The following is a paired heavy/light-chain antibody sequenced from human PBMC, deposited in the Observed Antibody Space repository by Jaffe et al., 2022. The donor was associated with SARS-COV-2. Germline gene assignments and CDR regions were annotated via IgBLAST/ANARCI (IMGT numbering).Heavy chain of an antibody. CDR2: IKSKTDGGTT. Sequence: EVQLVESGGGLVKPGGSLRLSCAASGFTFSNAWMSWVRQAPGKGLEWVGRIKSKTDGGTTDYAAPVKGRFTISRDDSKNTLYLQMNSLKTEDTAVYYCTTDLCETTGTTSRRCDAFDIWGQGTMVTVSS. V-gene: IGHV3-15*01. D-gene: IGHD1-7*01. J-gene: IGHJ3*02. CDR3: TTDLCETTGTTSRRCDAFDI. CDR1: GFTFSNAW.
Light chain of an antibody. CDR2: DDS. CDR3: QVWDSSSATAV. V-gene: IGLV3-21*02. J-gene: IGLJ2*01. Sequence: SYVLTQPPSVSVAPGQTARITCGGNNIGSKSVHWYQQKPGQAPVLVVYDDSDRPSGIPERFSGSNSGNTATLTISRVEAGDEADYYCQVWDSSSATAVFGGGTKLTVL. CDR1: NIGSKS.